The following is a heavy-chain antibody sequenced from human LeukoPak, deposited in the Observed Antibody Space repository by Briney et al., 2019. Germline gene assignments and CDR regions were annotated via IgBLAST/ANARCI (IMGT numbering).Heavy chain of an antibody. D-gene: IGHD5-18*01. CDR2: IYYSGST. CDR3: ARDAPVDTAMALPFDY. J-gene: IGHJ4*02. Sequence: SETLSLTCTVSGGSISSSSYYWGWIRQPPGKGLEWIGSIYYSGSTYYNPSLKSRVTISVDTSKNQFSLKLSSVTAADTAVYYCARDAPVDTAMALPFDYWGQGTLVTVSS. V-gene: IGHV4-39*02. CDR1: GGSISSSSYY.